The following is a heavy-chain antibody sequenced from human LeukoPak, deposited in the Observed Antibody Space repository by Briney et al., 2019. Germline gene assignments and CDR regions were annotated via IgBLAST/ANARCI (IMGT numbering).Heavy chain of an antibody. CDR1: GGSISSGGYY. V-gene: IGHV4-30-2*01. CDR2: IYHSGST. CDR3: ARDARIAARLSYYYYYMDV. J-gene: IGHJ6*03. Sequence: SQTLSLTCTVSGGSISSGGYYWSWIRQPPGKGLEWIGYIYHSGSTYYNPSLKSRVTISVDRSKNQFSLKLSSVTAADTAVYYCARDARIAARLSYYYYYMDVWGKGTTVTVSS. D-gene: IGHD6-6*01.